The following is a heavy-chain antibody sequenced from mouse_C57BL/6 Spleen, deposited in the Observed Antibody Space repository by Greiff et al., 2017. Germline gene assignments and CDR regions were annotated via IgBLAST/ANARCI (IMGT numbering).Heavy chain of an antibody. D-gene: IGHD1-1*01. CDR2: IDPSDSYT. CDR3: ARGAVTTVVASDV. Sequence: VQLQQPGAELVMPGASVKLSCKASGYTFTSYWMHWVKQRPGQGLEWIGEIDPSDSYTNYNQKFKGKSTLTVDKSSSTAYMQLSSLTSEDSAVYYCARGAVTTVVASDVWGTGTTVTVSS. V-gene: IGHV1-69*01. J-gene: IGHJ1*03. CDR1: GYTFTSYW.